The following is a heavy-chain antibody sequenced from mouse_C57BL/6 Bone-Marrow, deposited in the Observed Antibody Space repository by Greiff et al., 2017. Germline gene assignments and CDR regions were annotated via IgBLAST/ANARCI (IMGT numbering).Heavy chain of an antibody. J-gene: IGHJ4*01. D-gene: IGHD1-1*01. CDR3: ASSLLLRYGCAMDY. CDR2: IDPANGNT. V-gene: IGHV14-3*01. Sequence: EVMLVESVAELVRPGASVKLSCTASGFNIKNTYMHWVKQRPEQGLEWIGRIDPANGNTKYAPKFQGKATITADTSSNTAYLQLSSLTSEDTAIYYCASSLLLRYGCAMDYWGQGTSVTVSS. CDR1: GFNIKNTY.